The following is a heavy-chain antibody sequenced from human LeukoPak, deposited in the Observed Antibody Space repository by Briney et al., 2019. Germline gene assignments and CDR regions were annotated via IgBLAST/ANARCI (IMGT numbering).Heavy chain of an antibody. CDR1: GFTFSSYA. CDR3: ARDAFDCSGGSCYSNDAFDI. J-gene: IGHJ3*02. D-gene: IGHD2-15*01. V-gene: IGHV3-30*04. Sequence: SLILSCAASGFTFSSYAMHWVRQAPGKGLEWVAVISYDGSNKYYAESVNGRFTISRDNSKNSMYLQMNSLRAEDTAVYYCARDAFDCSGGSCYSNDAFDIWGQGTMVTVSS. CDR2: ISYDGSNK.